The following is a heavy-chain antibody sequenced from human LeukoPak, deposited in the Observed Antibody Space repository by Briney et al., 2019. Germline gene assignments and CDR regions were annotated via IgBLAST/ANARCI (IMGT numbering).Heavy chain of an antibody. CDR2: INHSGST. J-gene: IGHJ6*02. Sequence: SETLSLTCADYGGSFSGYYWSWIRQPPGKGLEWIGEINHSGSTNYNPSLKSRVTISVDTSKNQFSLKLSSVTAADTAVYYCARVRITMVRGVLYYYYGMDVWGQGTTVTVSS. V-gene: IGHV4-34*01. CDR1: GGSFSGYY. D-gene: IGHD3-10*01. CDR3: ARVRITMVRGVLYYYYGMDV.